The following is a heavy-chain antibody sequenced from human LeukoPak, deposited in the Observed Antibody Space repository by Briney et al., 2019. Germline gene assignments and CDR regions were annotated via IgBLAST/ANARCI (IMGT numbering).Heavy chain of an antibody. D-gene: IGHD5-18*01. CDR3: AVDVDTAMVTPALDY. CDR1: GYTFTIYY. Sequence: GASVKVSCKASGYTFTIYYMHWVRQAPGQGLEWMGIINPSGGSTSYAQKFQGRVTMTRDTSTSTVYMELSSLRSEDTAVYYCAVDVDTAMVTPALDYWGQGTLVTVSS. V-gene: IGHV1-46*01. J-gene: IGHJ4*02. CDR2: INPSGGST.